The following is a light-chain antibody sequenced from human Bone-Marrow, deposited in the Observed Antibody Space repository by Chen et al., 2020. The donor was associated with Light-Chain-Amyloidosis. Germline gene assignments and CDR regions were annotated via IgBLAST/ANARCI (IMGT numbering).Light chain of an antibody. Sequence: QIVVTQEPSFSVSPGGQITLTCGLNSGSVPTSHNPSWIQQTPGQTPRTLIYNTNTRSSGVTPRFAGGMIGDKAALTITGAQADDEASYYCLLYMSSGISVFGAGTTVTVL. V-gene: IGLV8-61*01. J-gene: IGLJ1*01. CDR3: LLYMSSGISV. CDR2: NTN. CDR1: SGSVPTSHN.